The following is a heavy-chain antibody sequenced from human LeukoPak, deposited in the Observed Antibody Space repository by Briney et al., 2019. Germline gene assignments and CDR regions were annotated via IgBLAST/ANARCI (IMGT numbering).Heavy chain of an antibody. CDR2: SNGENT. V-gene: IGHV4-39*01. J-gene: IGHJ4*02. CDR3: ARRDDSSGYHKIFDY. Sequence: PSEPCPSPALSLVTPSAVVLTTGAGSASPQGRGWSGLGISNGENTYYNPSLKSRVTISIDTSNNQFYLKLSSLTAADTAVYYCARRDDSSGYHKIFDYWGQGTLVTVSS. CDR1: VTPSAVVLTT. D-gene: IGHD3-22*01.